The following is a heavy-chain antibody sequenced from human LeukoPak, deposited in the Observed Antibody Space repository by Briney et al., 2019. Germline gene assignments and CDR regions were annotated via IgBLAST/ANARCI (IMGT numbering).Heavy chain of an antibody. D-gene: IGHD2-15*01. CDR2: ISGSGGST. Sequence: QPGRSLRLSCTASGFTFGDYAMSWVRQAPGKGLEWVSAISGSGGSTYYADSVKGRFTISRDNSKNTLYLQMNSLRAEDTAVYYCAKGGDIVVVVAATLSYWGQGTLVTVSS. CDR3: AKGGDIVVVVAATLSY. J-gene: IGHJ4*02. V-gene: IGHV3-23*01. CDR1: GFTFGDYA.